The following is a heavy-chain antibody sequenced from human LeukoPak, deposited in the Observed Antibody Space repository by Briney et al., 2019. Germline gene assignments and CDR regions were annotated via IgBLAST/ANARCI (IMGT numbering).Heavy chain of an antibody. CDR3: ARHRRQLVPRNYYYYYMDV. D-gene: IGHD6-13*01. Sequence: SETLSLTCAVSGYSISSGYYWGWIRQPPRKGLEWIGTIYHNGNTYYNPSLKSRVTISVDTSKNQFSLKLSSVTAADTAVYYCARHRRQLVPRNYYYYYMDVWGKGTTVTISS. CDR2: IYHNGNT. J-gene: IGHJ6*03. CDR1: GYSISSGYY. V-gene: IGHV4-38-2*01.